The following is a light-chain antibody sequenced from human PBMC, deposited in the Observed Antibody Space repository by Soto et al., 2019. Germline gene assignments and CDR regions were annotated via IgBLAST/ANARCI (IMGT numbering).Light chain of an antibody. V-gene: IGKV1-5*03. J-gene: IGKJ1*01. CDR3: QQYKSFLGT. CDR2: KAS. CDR1: QSVSSW. Sequence: DIQMTQSPSTLSASVGDRVTFTCRASQSVSSWVAWYQQKPGKAPNLLITKASSLESGVPSRFSGSGTGTEFTLTINGLQPDDFATYYCQQYKSFLGTFGPGTKVEIK.